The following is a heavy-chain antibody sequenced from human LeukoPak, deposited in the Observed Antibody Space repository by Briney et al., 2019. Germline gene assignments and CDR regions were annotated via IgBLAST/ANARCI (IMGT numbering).Heavy chain of an antibody. Sequence: PSATLSLTCTVSGGSISSYYWSWIRQPAGKGLEWIGYIYYSGSTYYNPSLKSRVTISVDTSKIQFSLKLSSVTAADTAVYYCARGEWFGVKYMDVCGKGTTVTVSS. CDR3: ARGEWFGVKYMDV. CDR2: IYYSGST. V-gene: IGHV4-59*08. D-gene: IGHD3-10*01. J-gene: IGHJ6*03. CDR1: GGSISSYY.